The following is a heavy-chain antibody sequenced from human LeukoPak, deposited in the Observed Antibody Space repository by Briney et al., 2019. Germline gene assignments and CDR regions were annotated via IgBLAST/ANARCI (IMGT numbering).Heavy chain of an antibody. CDR2: MNPNSGNT. CDR1: GYTFTGYY. V-gene: IGHV1-8*02. D-gene: IGHD1-26*01. CDR3: ARGRLAGWERRTWFDP. J-gene: IGHJ5*02. Sequence: GASVKVSCKASGYTFTGYYMHWVRQATGQGLEWMGWMNPNSGNTGYAQKFQGRVTMTRNTSIGTAYMELSSLRSEDTAVYYCARGRLAGWERRTWFDPWGQGTLVTVSS.